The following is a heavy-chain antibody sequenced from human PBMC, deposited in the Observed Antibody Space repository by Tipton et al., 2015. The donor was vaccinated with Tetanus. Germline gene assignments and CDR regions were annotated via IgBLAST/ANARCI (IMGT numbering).Heavy chain of an antibody. CDR2: ILYGKST. V-gene: IGHV4-61*01. D-gene: IGHD1-1*01. J-gene: IGHJ4*02. CDR3: ARANNEFPKKGPFDS. CDR1: GGSVSSGSYY. Sequence: TLSLTCTVSGGSVSSGSYYWSWVRQPPGKGLEYIGYILYGKSTHYSPSLESRVSMSGDPAKNQFSLRLTSVTAADTAVYYCARANNEFPKKGPFDSWGQGSLVIVSS.